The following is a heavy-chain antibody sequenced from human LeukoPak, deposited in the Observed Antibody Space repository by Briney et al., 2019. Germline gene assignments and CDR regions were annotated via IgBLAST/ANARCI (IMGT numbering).Heavy chain of an antibody. CDR2: IYWNDDK. Sequence: SGPTLVNPTQTLTLTCTFSGFSLGTSGVGVGWIRQPPGKALEWLALIYWNDDKRYGPSLKSRLTITKDTSKNQVVLTMTNMDPVDTATYYCAHRRGDYYDSSPFDYWGQGTLVTVSS. V-gene: IGHV2-5*01. D-gene: IGHD3-22*01. CDR1: GFSLGTSGVG. J-gene: IGHJ4*02. CDR3: AHRRGDYYDSSPFDY.